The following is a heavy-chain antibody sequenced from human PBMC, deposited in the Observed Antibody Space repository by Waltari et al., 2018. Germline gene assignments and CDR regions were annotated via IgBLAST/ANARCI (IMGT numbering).Heavy chain of an antibody. CDR1: GYTFTSYA. D-gene: IGHD3-10*01. V-gene: IGHV1-3*01. CDR2: INAGNSNT. Sequence: QVQLVQSGAEVKKPGASVKVSCKASGYTFTSYAMHWVRQAPGQRLEWMGWINAGNSNTKYSQKFQGRVTITRDTSARTAYMELSSLRSEDTAVYYCARGVLLWFGELLGAFDIWGQGTMVTVSS. CDR3: ARGVLLWFGELLGAFDI. J-gene: IGHJ3*02.